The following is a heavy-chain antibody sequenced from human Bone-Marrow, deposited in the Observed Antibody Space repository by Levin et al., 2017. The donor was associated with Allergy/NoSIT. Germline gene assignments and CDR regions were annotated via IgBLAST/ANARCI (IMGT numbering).Heavy chain of an antibody. CDR3: ARVSKTTWTYYFAMDV. CDR2: ISSSGTTI. J-gene: IGHJ6*02. D-gene: IGHD1-7*01. V-gene: IGHV3-11*01. Sequence: GESLKISCAASGFTFSEDYMSWIRQAPGRGLEWVSYISSSGTTIHYADSVKGRFTISRDNSKNSLFLQLGSLRADDTAIYYCARVSKTTWTYYFAMDVWGQGTTVTVSS. CDR1: GFTFSEDY.